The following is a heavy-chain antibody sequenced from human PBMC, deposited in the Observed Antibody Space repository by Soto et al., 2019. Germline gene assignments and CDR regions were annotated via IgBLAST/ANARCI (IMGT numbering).Heavy chain of an antibody. Sequence: GGSLRLSCAASGFTFSSYAMSWVRQAPGKGLEWVSAISGSGGSTYYADSVKGRFTISRDNSKNTLYLQMNSLRAEDTAVYYCAKLGVGGEGYYDFWSGYYQYWGQGTLVTVSS. V-gene: IGHV3-23*01. J-gene: IGHJ4*02. CDR1: GFTFSSYA. CDR2: ISGSGGST. CDR3: AKLGVGGEGYYDFWSGYYQY. D-gene: IGHD3-3*01.